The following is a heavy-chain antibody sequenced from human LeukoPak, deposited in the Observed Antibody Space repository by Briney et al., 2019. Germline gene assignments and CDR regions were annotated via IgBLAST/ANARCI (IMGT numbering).Heavy chain of an antibody. CDR1: GYTFTGYY. D-gene: IGHD6-19*01. J-gene: IGHJ4*02. Sequence: GASVKVSCKASGYTFTGYYMHWVRQAPGQGLEWMGWINPSGGSTSYAQKFQGRVTMTRDTSTSTVYMELSSLRSEDTAVYYCARDLRSGWHDYWGQGTLVTVSS. CDR2: INPSGGST. CDR3: ARDLRSGWHDY. V-gene: IGHV1-46*01.